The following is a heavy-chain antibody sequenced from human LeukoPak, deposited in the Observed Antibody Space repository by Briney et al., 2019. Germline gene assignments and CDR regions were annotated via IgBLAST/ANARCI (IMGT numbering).Heavy chain of an antibody. J-gene: IGHJ4*02. Sequence: GGSLRLSCAASGFTFSSYEMNWVRQAPGKGLEWVSYISSSGSTIYYADSVKGRFTISRDNAKNSLYLQMNSLRAEDTAVYHCARDGYSSSWYSGSLDYWGQGTLVTVSS. CDR1: GFTFSSYE. V-gene: IGHV3-48*03. D-gene: IGHD6-13*01. CDR3: ARDGYSSSWYSGSLDY. CDR2: ISSSGSTI.